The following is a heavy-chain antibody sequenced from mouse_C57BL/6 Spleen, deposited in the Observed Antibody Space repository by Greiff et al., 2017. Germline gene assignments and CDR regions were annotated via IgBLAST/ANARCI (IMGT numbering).Heavy chain of an antibody. Sequence: VQLQQPGAELVKPGASVKMSCKASGYNFTSYWITWVKQRPGQGLEWIGDIYPGSGSTKYNEKFKSKATLTVDTSSSTAYMQLSSLTSEDSAVYYCARSYDYDDSPYAMDYWGQGTSVTVSS. V-gene: IGHV1-55*01. D-gene: IGHD2-4*01. CDR3: ARSYDYDDSPYAMDY. CDR1: GYNFTSYW. J-gene: IGHJ4*01. CDR2: IYPGSGST.